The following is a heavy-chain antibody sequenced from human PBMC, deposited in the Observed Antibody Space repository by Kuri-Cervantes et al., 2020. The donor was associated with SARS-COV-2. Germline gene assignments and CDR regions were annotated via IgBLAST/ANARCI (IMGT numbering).Heavy chain of an antibody. CDR2: ISGSGGST. Sequence: GESLKISCAASGFTFSSYAMSWVRQAPGKGLEWVSAISGSGGSTYYADSVKGRFTISRDNSKNTLYLQMNSLRAEDTAVYYCASTGRDYYDSSGYLRQEYYFDYWGQGTLVTVSS. CDR3: ASTGRDYYDSSGYLRQEYYFDY. J-gene: IGHJ4*02. CDR1: GFTFSSYA. V-gene: IGHV3-23*01. D-gene: IGHD3-22*01.